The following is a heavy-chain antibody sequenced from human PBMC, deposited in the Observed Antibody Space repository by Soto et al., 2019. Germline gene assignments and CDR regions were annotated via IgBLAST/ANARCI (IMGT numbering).Heavy chain of an antibody. J-gene: IGHJ4*02. D-gene: IGHD2-15*01. CDR1: GGSVSSGSYY. CDR3: ARDGDCSGGSCLGHVDY. V-gene: IGHV4-61*01. CDR2: IYYSGST. Sequence: QVQLQESGPGLVKPSETLSLTCTVSGGSVSSGSYYWSWIRQPPGKGLEWIGYIYYSGSTNYNPFLKGRRTVSGHTSRHQFSLKRSAVTAADPAVYCSARDGDCSGGSCLGHVDYWGQGTLVTVSS.